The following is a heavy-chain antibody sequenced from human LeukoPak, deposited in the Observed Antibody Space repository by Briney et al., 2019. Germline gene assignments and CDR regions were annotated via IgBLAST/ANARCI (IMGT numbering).Heavy chain of an antibody. Sequence: GGSLRLSCAASGFTFSSYSMNWVRQAPGKGLEWVSSISSSGSYIYYADSVKGRFTISRDNAKNSLYLQMNSLRAEDTAVYYCARDPLFDYWGQGTLVTVSS. J-gene: IGHJ4*02. CDR1: GFTFSSYS. V-gene: IGHV3-21*01. CDR3: ARDPLFDY. CDR2: ISSSGSYI.